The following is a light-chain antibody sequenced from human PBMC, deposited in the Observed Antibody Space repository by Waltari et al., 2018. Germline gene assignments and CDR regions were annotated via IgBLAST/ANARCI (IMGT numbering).Light chain of an antibody. CDR3: QQRSDWPPT. V-gene: IGKV3-11*01. J-gene: IGKJ2*01. CDR2: DAS. Sequence: EIVLTQSPATLSLSPGERATLSCRASQNVNTYVAWLQQRPGRAPRLLIYDASNRATGIPPRFSGSGSGTDFTLTISSLDPEDFAVYYCQQRSDWPPTFGQGTKLEIK. CDR1: QNVNTY.